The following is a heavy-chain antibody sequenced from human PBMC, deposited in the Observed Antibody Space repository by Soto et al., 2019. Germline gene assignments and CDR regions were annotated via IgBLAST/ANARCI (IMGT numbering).Heavy chain of an antibody. Sequence: PGGSLRLSCASSGFTFSSYAMHLVRQAPGKGLEWVAVISYDGSNKYYADSVRGRFTISRDNSKNTLYLQMNSLRAEDTAVYYCARECEQWLVNFPDYWGQGTLVTVSS. J-gene: IGHJ4*02. CDR1: GFTFSSYA. V-gene: IGHV3-30-3*01. D-gene: IGHD6-19*01. CDR2: ISYDGSNK. CDR3: ARECEQWLVNFPDY.